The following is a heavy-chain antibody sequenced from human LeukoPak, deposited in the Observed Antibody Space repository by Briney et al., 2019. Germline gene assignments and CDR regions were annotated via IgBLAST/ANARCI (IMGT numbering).Heavy chain of an antibody. CDR3: AREGDCGGDCYSFGF. CDR2: IYYSGST. V-gene: IGHV4-59*12. J-gene: IGHJ4*02. D-gene: IGHD2-21*02. CDR1: GGSISSYY. Sequence: SETLSLTCTVSGGSISSYYWSWIRQPPGKGLEWIGYIYYSGSTNYNPSLKSRVTISVDTSKNQFSLKLSSVTAADTAVYYCAREGDCGGDCYSFGFWGQGTLVTVSS.